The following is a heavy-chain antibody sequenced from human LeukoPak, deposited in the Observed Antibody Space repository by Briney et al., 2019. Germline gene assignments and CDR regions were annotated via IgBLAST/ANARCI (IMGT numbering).Heavy chain of an antibody. D-gene: IGHD3-10*01. CDR2: IIPIFGTA. Sequence: SVKVSCKASGGTFSSYAISWVRQAPGQGLEWMGGIIPIFGTANYAQKFQGRVTITADESTSTAYMELSSLRSEDTAVYYCARGRGVLLWFGELLQTPNNWFDPWGQGTQVTVSS. CDR3: ARGRGVLLWFGELLQTPNNWFDP. J-gene: IGHJ5*02. CDR1: GGTFSSYA. V-gene: IGHV1-69*01.